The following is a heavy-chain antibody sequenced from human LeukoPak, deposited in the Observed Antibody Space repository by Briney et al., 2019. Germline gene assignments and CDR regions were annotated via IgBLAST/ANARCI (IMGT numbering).Heavy chain of an antibody. Sequence: SETLSLTCTVSGGSISSSSYYWGWIRQPPGKGLEWIGSIYYSGSTYYNPSLKSRVTISVDTSKNQFSLKLSSVTAADTAVYYCARVSLGYCSGGSCYVIGFDYWGQGTLVTVSS. CDR3: ARVSLGYCSGGSCYVIGFDY. CDR2: IYYSGST. D-gene: IGHD2-15*01. CDR1: GGSISSSSYY. V-gene: IGHV4-39*07. J-gene: IGHJ4*02.